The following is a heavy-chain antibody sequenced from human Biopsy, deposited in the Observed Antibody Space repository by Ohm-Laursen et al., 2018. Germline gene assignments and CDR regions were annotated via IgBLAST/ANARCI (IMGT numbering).Heavy chain of an antibody. J-gene: IGHJ6*02. D-gene: IGHD3-22*01. Sequence: SVTLSLTSAVSGESFNGYYWSWIRQTLGKGLEWIGDINHSGRTNYTPSLKSRVPISVDTSKNQFSLKVRTVTAADTAVYYCMRGVDYYDPYHYYALDVWGQETTVAVSS. CDR1: GESFNGYY. CDR3: MRGVDYYDPYHYYALDV. CDR2: INHSGRT. V-gene: IGHV4-34*01.